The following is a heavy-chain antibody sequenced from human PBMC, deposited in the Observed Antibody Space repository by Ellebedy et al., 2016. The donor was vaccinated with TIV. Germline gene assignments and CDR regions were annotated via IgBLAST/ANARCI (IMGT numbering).Heavy chain of an antibody. V-gene: IGHV4-59*01. J-gene: IGHJ4*02. Sequence: MPSETLSLTCTVSGASIKNYYLTLIRQPPGKGLEWIGFIFYSGYTNYNPSLKSRVTISVDPSKNQFSLNLSSVTAADTAMYYCARSRGISSGSPFDSWGQGTPVTVSS. CDR3: ARSRGISSGSPFDS. CDR1: GASIKNYY. D-gene: IGHD6-6*01. CDR2: IFYSGYT.